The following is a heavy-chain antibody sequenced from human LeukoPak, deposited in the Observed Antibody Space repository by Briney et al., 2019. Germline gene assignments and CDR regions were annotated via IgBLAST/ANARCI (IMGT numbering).Heavy chain of an antibody. J-gene: IGHJ4*02. CDR1: GGSISSGGYY. CDR3: AGSGVLANTGAVFDY. CDR2: ISYSGST. D-gene: IGHD3-10*01. V-gene: IGHV4-61*08. Sequence: SQTLSLTCTISGGSISSGGYYWSWIRQPPGKGLEWIGDISYSGSTNYNPSLKSRVTISLDTSKNQFSLKLSSVTAADTAVYYCAGSGVLANTGAVFDYWGQGTLVTVSS.